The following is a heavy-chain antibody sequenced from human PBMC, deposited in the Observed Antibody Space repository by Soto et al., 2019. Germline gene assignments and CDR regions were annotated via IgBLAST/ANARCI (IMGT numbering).Heavy chain of an antibody. Sequence: GGSLRLSCAASGFTFSSYWMSWVRQAPGKGLEWVANIKQDGSEKYYVDSVKGRFTISRDNAKNSLYLQMNSLRAEDTVVYYCAREELWIGENWFDPWGQGTLVTVSS. V-gene: IGHV3-7*01. CDR3: AREELWIGENWFDP. CDR2: IKQDGSEK. J-gene: IGHJ5*02. D-gene: IGHD3-10*01. CDR1: GFTFSSYW.